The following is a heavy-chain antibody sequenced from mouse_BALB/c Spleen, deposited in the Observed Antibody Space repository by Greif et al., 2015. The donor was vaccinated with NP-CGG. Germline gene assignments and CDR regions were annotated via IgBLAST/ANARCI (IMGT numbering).Heavy chain of an antibody. V-gene: IGHV1S56*01. CDR2: IYPGNVDT. CDR1: GYTFTSYY. CDR3: TRDAMDY. Sequence: VQLQQSGPELVKPGASVRIPCKTSGYTFTSYYIHWVKQRPGQGLGWIGWIYPGNVDTKYNEKFKGKATLTADKSSSTAYMQLSSLTSEDSAVYFCTRDAMDYWGQGTSVTVSS. J-gene: IGHJ4*01.